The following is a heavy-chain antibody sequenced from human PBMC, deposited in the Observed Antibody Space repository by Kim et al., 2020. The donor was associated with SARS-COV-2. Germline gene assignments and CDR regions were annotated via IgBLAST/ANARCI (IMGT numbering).Heavy chain of an antibody. CDR3: ARDVTPSTFAFDI. J-gene: IGHJ3*02. V-gene: IGHV4-31*03. CDR1: GGSISSGAYY. Sequence: SETLSLTCTVSGGSISSGAYYWSWLRQHPGKVLEGIGYIYYSGSTNYNPSLKSRVTMSVDTSKNQFSLNLNSVSAADTAVYYCARDVTPSTFAFDIWGQGTMVTVSS. CDR2: IYYSGST. D-gene: IGHD5-18*01.